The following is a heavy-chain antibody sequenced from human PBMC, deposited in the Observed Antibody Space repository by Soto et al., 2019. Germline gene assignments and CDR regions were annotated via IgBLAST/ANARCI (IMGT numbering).Heavy chain of an antibody. D-gene: IGHD5-18*01. Sequence: SETLSLTCTVSGGSISSYYWSWIRQPPGKGLEWIGYIYYSGSTNYNPSLKSRVTISVGTSKNQFSLKLSSVTAADTAVYYCAREGSGYSYGYAYPYGMDVWGQGTTVTVSS. J-gene: IGHJ6*02. V-gene: IGHV4-59*01. CDR3: AREGSGYSYGYAYPYGMDV. CDR1: GGSISSYY. CDR2: IYYSGST.